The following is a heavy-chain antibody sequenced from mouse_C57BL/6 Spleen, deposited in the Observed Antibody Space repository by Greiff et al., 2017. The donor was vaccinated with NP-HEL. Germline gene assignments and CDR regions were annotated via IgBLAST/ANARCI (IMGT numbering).Heavy chain of an antibody. J-gene: IGHJ2*01. V-gene: IGHV1-80*01. CDR1: GYAFSSYW. CDR3: ARFSITTADY. Sequence: VQLQQSGAELVKPGASVKISCKASGYAFSSYWMNWVKQSPGKGLEWMGQIYPEDGDTNYNGKFKGKATLTADKSSSTAYMQLSRLASEDSAVYCCARFSITTADYWGQGTTLTVSS. CDR2: IYPEDGDT. D-gene: IGHD1-2*01.